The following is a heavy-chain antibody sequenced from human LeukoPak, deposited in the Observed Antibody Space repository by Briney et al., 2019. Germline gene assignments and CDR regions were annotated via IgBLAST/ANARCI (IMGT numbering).Heavy chain of an antibody. D-gene: IGHD3-9*01. J-gene: IGHJ4*02. CDR1: GYSISSGYY. CDR3: ARGEDFERYYLAY. CDR2: IYYTGTT. V-gene: IGHV4-61*01. Sequence: PSETLSLTCSVSGYSISSGYYWGWIRQIPGKGLEWIGYIYYTGTTNYNPLFESRATISVDTSKNQFSLKLTSVTAADTAVYFCARGEDFERYYLAYWGQGTLVTVSS.